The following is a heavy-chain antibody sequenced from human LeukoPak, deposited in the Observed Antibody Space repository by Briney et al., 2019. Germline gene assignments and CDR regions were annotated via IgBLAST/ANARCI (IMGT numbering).Heavy chain of an antibody. CDR3: AGTIAAAGTYAFDI. J-gene: IGHJ3*02. D-gene: IGHD6-13*01. CDR2: IYYSGST. V-gene: IGHV4-59*08. CDR1: GGSISSYY. Sequence: SETLSLTCTVSGGSISSYYWSWIRQPPGKGLEWIGYIYYSGSTNYNPSLKSRVTISVDTSKNQFSLKLSSVTAADTAVYYCAGTIAAAGTYAFDIWGQGAMVTVSS.